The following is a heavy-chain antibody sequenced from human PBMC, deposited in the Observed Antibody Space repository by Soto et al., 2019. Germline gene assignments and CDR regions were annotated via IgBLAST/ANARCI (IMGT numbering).Heavy chain of an antibody. CDR2: VYSGGST. CDR3: ARDFSGKNDAFDI. D-gene: IGHD3-10*01. CDR1: GFTVTTNY. Sequence: EVQLVESGGGLVQPGGSLRLSCAASGFTVTTNYMSWVRQPPGKGLEWVSVVYSGGSTYYADSVKGRFTVSRDNSKNTLYLQMNSLRAEDTAVYYCARDFSGKNDAFDICGQGTVVTVSS. V-gene: IGHV3-66*01. J-gene: IGHJ3*02.